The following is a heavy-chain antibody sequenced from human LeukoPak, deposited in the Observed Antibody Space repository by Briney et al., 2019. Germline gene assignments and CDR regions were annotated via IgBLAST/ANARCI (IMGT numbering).Heavy chain of an antibody. V-gene: IGHV3-7*01. J-gene: IGHJ4*02. CDR2: IKEDGSEK. Sequence: GGSLRLSCAASGFTFSSYWMTWVRQAPGKGLEWVANIKEDGSEKSYVDSVKGRFTISRNNAKNSLYLQMNNLRVEDTAVYYCARGPVVVIAPADYWGQGTLVTVSS. CDR1: GFTFSSYW. CDR3: ARGPVVVIAPADY. D-gene: IGHD2-21*01.